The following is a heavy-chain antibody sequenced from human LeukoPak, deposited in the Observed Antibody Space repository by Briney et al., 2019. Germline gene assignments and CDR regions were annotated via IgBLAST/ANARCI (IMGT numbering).Heavy chain of an antibody. Sequence: GAAVKDSCKASGYSFTSYGISWVRPAPEEGRERMGWISAYNGNTNYAQKLQGRVTMTTDTSTSTAYMELRSLRSDDTAVYYCARDPPGGYSYGSDYFDYWGQGTLVTVSS. CDR2: ISAYNGNT. J-gene: IGHJ4*02. D-gene: IGHD5-18*01. CDR3: ARDPPGGYSYGSDYFDY. V-gene: IGHV1-18*01. CDR1: GYSFTSYG.